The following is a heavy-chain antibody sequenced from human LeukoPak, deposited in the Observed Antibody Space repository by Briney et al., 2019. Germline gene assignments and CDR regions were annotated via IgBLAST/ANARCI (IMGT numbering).Heavy chain of an antibody. V-gene: IGHV4-4*02. CDR2: IYHSGST. CDR1: GGSISSSNW. Sequence: SETLSLTCAVSGGSISSSNWWSWVRQPPGKGLEWIGEIYHSGSTNYNPSLKSRVTISVDKSKNQFSLKLSSVTAADTAVYYCARGYTVTTNRLPDWFDPWGQGTLVTVSS. D-gene: IGHD4-17*01. J-gene: IGHJ5*02. CDR3: ARGYTVTTNRLPDWFDP.